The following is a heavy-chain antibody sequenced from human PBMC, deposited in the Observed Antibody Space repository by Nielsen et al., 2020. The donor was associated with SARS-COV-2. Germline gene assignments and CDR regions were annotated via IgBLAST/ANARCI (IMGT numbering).Heavy chain of an antibody. J-gene: IGHJ3*02. Sequence: ESLQISCAASGFSFNTHAMDWVRQAPGKGLEWVSGISGRGHKSFYADSVKGRFTISRDNSKNTVYLQMHSLRAEDTALYYCAKENFESTDYGEDAFDIWGQGTLVTVSS. CDR1: GFSFNTHA. CDR2: ISGRGHKS. D-gene: IGHD4/OR15-4a*01. V-gene: IGHV3-23*01. CDR3: AKENFESTDYGEDAFDI.